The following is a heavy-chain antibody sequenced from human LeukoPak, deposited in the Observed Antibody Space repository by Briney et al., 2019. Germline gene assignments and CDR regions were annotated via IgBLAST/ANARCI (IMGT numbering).Heavy chain of an antibody. V-gene: IGHV1-18*01. D-gene: IGHD2-15*01. CDR3: ARGYCSGGSCYSGDY. J-gene: IGHJ4*02. CDR2: ISAYNGNT. Sequence: ASVKVSCKASGGTFSSYAISWVRQAPGQGLEWMGWISAYNGNTNYAQKFQGRVTVTTDTSTSTGYMELRSLRSDDTAVYYCARGYCSGGSCYSGDYWGQGTLVTVSS. CDR1: GGTFSSYA.